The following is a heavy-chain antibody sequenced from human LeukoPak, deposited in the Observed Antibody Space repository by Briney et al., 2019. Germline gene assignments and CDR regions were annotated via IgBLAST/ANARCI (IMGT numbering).Heavy chain of an antibody. CDR2: ISGSGGST. V-gene: IGHV3-23*01. Sequence: GGSLRLSCAASGFTFSSYAMSWVRQAPGQGLEWVSAISGSGGSTYYADSVKGRFTISRDNSKNTLYLQMNSLRAEDTAVYYCKTVTSIAARGDFDYWGQGTLVTVSS. CDR1: GFTFSSYA. J-gene: IGHJ4*02. CDR3: KTVTSIAARGDFDY. D-gene: IGHD6-6*01.